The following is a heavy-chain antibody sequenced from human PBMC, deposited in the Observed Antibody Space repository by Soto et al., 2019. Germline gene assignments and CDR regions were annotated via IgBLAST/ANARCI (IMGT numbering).Heavy chain of an antibody. J-gene: IGHJ4*02. D-gene: IGHD5-12*01. V-gene: IGHV4-31*03. CDR3: AVRRGYIGTFDY. Sequence: SETLSLTCTVSGGSISSGGYYWSWIRQHPGKGLEWIGYIYYSGSTYYNPSLKSRVTISVDTSKNQFSLKLSSVTAAETAVYYCAVRRGYIGTFDYWGQGTLVTVSS. CDR1: GGSISSGGYY. CDR2: IYYSGST.